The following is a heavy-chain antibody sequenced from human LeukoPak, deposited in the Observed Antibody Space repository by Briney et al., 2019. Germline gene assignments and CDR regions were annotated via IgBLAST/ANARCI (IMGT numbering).Heavy chain of an antibody. D-gene: IGHD2-2*01. V-gene: IGHV4-39*07. CDR2: IYYSGST. Sequence: PSETLSLTCTVSGGSISSSYSYWGWIRQPPGKGLEWIGNIYYSGSTYYSPSLTSRVTVSVDTSENQFSLKLTSVTAADTAVYYCARAGDNRYCSSTSCFDYWGQGTLVTVSS. CDR1: GGSISSSYSY. J-gene: IGHJ4*02. CDR3: ARAGDNRYCSSTSCFDY.